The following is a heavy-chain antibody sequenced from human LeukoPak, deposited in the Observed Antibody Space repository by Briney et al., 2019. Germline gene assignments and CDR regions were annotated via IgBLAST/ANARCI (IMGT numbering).Heavy chain of an antibody. CDR3: SKGGQSGPWYSLDC. J-gene: IGHJ4*02. CDR2: ISAGGGDT. CDR1: GFPFSSYA. Sequence: GGSLRLSCAASGFPFSSYAMSWVRQAPGKGLEGVSGISAGGGDTYYADSVKGRFTISRGNFKNTLYLQMSSLRPEDTAVYFCSKGGQSGPWYSLDCWGQGTLVTVSS. V-gene: IGHV3-23*01. D-gene: IGHD2-15*01.